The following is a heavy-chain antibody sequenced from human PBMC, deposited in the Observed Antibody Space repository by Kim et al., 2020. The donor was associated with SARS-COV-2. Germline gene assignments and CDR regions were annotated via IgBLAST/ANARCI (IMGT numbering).Heavy chain of an antibody. CDR3: ARGGSYYYGSGSYFNFDY. J-gene: IGHJ4*02. CDR2: IGTAGDT. V-gene: IGHV3-13*04. D-gene: IGHD3-10*01. CDR1: GFTFSSYD. Sequence: GGSLRLSCAASGFTFSSYDMHWVRQATGKGLEWVSAIGTAGDTYYPGSVKGRFTISRENAKNSLYLQMNSLRAGDTAVYYCARGGSYYYGSGSYFNFDYWGQGTLVTVSS.